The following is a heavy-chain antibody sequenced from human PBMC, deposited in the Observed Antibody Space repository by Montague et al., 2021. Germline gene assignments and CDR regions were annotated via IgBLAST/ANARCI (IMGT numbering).Heavy chain of an antibody. J-gene: IGHJ5*02. D-gene: IGHD2-21*02. CDR2: INHSGST. CDR3: ARRGVVTGWFDP. V-gene: IGHV4-34*01. Sequence: SETLSLTCTVYGGSFSGYYWSWICQSPGKGLEWIGEINHSGSTTYNPSLKSRVTISVDTSKNQFSLKLSSVTAADTAVYYCARRGVVTGWFDPWGQGTLVNVSS. CDR1: GGSFSGYY.